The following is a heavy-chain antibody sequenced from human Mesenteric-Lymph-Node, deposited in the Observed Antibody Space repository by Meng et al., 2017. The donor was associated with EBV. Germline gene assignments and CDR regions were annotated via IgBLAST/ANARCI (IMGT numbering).Heavy chain of an antibody. V-gene: IGHV6-1*01. CDR3: ARGATSVFDL. CDR2: TYYRSKWYN. CDR1: GDSFSSSSAA. J-gene: IGHJ2*01. Sequence: QVQLQQSGPGLVKPSQXLSLTCVISGDSFSSSSAAWTWIRQSPSRGLEWLGRTYYRSKWYNDYAVFVKSRITINPDTSKNQFSLQLNSVTPEDTAVYYCARGATSVFDLWGRGTLVTVSS.